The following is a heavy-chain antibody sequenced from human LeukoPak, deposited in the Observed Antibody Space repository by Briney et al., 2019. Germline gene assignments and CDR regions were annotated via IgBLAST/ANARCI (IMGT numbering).Heavy chain of an antibody. J-gene: IGHJ4*02. D-gene: IGHD3-22*01. CDR1: GYTFTGYY. Sequence: ASVKVSCKASGYTFTGYYIHWVRQAPGQGLEWMGWINPNGGGTNYAQKFQGRVTMTRDTSINTAYMDLSRLRSDDTAVYYCAKDLNYYDSSAWQGDCWGQGTLVTVSS. V-gene: IGHV1-2*02. CDR2: INPNGGGT. CDR3: AKDLNYYDSSAWQGDC.